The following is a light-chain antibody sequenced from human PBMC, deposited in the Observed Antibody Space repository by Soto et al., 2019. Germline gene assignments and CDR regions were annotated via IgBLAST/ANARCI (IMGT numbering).Light chain of an antibody. CDR1: SSDVGGYNY. J-gene: IGLJ1*01. Sequence: QSVLTQPASVSGSPGQSITISCTGTSSDVGGYNYVSWYQQHPGKAPKLMIYDVSNRPSGVSNRFSGSKSGNTASLTISGLQAEDEADYHCSSYTSSISYVFGTGTKLTVL. CDR3: SSYTSSISYV. V-gene: IGLV2-14*01. CDR2: DVS.